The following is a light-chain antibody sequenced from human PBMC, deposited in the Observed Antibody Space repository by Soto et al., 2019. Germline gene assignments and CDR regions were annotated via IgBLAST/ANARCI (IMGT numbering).Light chain of an antibody. V-gene: IGKV3-15*01. Sequence: EIVMTQSPATLSVSPGERAILSCRASQNISANVGWYRQKPGRTPMLLIYDSSKRAIGIPATFSGSGSGTEFTLTISSLQSEDFAVYYCQQYNNWPLTFGAGTKVDIK. J-gene: IGKJ4*01. CDR3: QQYNNWPLT. CDR1: QNISAN. CDR2: DSS.